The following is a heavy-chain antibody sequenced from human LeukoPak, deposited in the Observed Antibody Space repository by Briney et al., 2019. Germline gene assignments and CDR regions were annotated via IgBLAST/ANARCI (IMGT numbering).Heavy chain of an antibody. Sequence: SETLSLTCAVYGGSFSGYYWSWIRQPPGKGLEWIGEINHSGSTNYNPSLKSRVTISVDTSKNQFSLKLSSVTAADTAVYYCARGDYSSGWYPALWGQGTMVTVSS. J-gene: IGHJ3*01. D-gene: IGHD6-19*01. V-gene: IGHV4-34*01. CDR2: INHSGST. CDR1: GGSFSGYY. CDR3: ARGDYSSGWYPAL.